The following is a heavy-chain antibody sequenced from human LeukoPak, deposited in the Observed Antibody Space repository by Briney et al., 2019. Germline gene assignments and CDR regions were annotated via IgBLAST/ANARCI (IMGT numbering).Heavy chain of an antibody. J-gene: IGHJ4*02. D-gene: IGHD1-14*01. CDR1: GFTFSTYW. V-gene: IGHV3-74*01. Sequence: PGGSLRLSCAASGFTFSTYWMHWVRQAPGKGLVWVSRINTDGSNTNYADSVKGRFTISRDNAKNTLYLQMNSLRDEDTAVYYCARQSGLDYWGQGTLVTVSS. CDR2: INTDGSNT. CDR3: ARQSGLDY.